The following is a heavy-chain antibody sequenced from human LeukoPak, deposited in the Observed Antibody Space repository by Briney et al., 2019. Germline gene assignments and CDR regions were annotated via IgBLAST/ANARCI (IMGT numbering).Heavy chain of an antibody. D-gene: IGHD3-10*02. CDR3: AELGITMIGGV. CDR2: ISSSVSTI. CDR1: GFTFSSYE. J-gene: IGHJ6*04. V-gene: IGHV3-48*03. Sequence: GGSLRLSCAASGFTFSSYEMNWVRQAPGKGLEWVSYISSSVSTIYYADSVKGRFTISRDNAKNSLYLQMNSLRAEDTAVYYCAELGITMIGGVWGKGTTVTISS.